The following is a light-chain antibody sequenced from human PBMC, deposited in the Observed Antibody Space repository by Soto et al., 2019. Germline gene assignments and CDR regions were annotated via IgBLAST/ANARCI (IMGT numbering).Light chain of an antibody. CDR2: LEGSGSY. CDR1: SGHSSYI. V-gene: IGLV4-60*03. CDR3: CSYAGSQTWV. J-gene: IGLJ3*02. Sequence: QPVLTQSSSASASLGSSVKLTCTLSSGHSSYIIAWHQQQPGKAPRYLMKLEGSGSYNKGSGVPDRFSGSRSGNMASLTISGLQAEDEADYYCCSYAGSQTWVFGGGTQLTVL.